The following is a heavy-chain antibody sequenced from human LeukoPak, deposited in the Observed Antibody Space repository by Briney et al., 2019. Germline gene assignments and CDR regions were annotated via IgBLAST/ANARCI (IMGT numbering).Heavy chain of an antibody. J-gene: IGHJ4*02. CDR1: GGTFSSYA. D-gene: IGHD5-18*01. V-gene: IGHV1-69*01. CDR2: IIPIFGTA. Sequence: ASVKVSRKASGGTFSSYAISWVRQAPGQGLEWMGGIIPIFGTANYAQKFQGRVTITADESTSTAYMELSSLRSEDTAVYYCARTSGYSYGREVDYWGQGTLVTVSS. CDR3: ARTSGYSYGREVDY.